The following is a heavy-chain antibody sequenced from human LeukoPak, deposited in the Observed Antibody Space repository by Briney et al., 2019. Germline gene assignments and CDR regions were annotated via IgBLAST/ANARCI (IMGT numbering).Heavy chain of an antibody. Sequence: SETLSLTCAVYGGSFGGYYWSWIRQPPGKGLEWIGEINHSGSTNYNPSLKSRVTISVDTSKNQFSLKLSSVTAADTAVFYCARRGYSGYDLHFDYWGQGTLVTVSS. V-gene: IGHV4-34*01. CDR2: INHSGST. CDR3: ARRGYSGYDLHFDY. CDR1: GGSFGGYY. J-gene: IGHJ4*02. D-gene: IGHD5-12*01.